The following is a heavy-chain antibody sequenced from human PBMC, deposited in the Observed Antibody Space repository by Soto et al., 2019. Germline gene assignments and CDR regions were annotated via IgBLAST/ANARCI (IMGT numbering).Heavy chain of an antibody. CDR3: ARLPGVRGVFDGFNV. V-gene: IGHV5-51*01. Sequence: GESLKISCNGSGYSFAGYWIGWVRQMPGKGLDWMGVIYPGDSDTRYSPSFHGQVTISADKSISTAYLRWTSLKAPDTAMYFCARLPGVRGVFDGFNVWGQGTMVNVSS. CDR1: GYSFAGYW. D-gene: IGHD3-10*01. J-gene: IGHJ3*01. CDR2: IYPGDSDT.